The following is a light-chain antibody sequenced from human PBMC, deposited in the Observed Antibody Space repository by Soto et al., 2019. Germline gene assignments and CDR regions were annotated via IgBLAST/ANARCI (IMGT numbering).Light chain of an antibody. J-gene: IGKJ4*01. Sequence: DIQMTQSPSTLSASVGDRVTITCRASHSIHSWLAWYQQNPGKAPKLLMYQASTLVSGVPSRFSGSGSGADFTLTVSSLQPDDIATYYCQQYNSFPLTFGGGTKVEI. CDR1: HSIHSW. CDR2: QAS. CDR3: QQYNSFPLT. V-gene: IGKV1-5*03.